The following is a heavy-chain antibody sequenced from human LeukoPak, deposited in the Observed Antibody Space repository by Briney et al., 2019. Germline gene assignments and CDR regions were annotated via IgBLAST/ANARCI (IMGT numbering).Heavy chain of an antibody. V-gene: IGHV1-69*06. CDR3: AREGSGDRAFDY. J-gene: IGHJ4*02. Sequence: SVKVSCKASGGTFSSYAISWVRQAPGQGLEWMGGIIPIFGTANYAQRFQGRVTITADKSTSTADMELSSLRSEDTAVYYCAREGSGDRAFDYWGQGTLVTVSS. CDR1: GGTFSSYA. D-gene: IGHD7-27*01. CDR2: IIPIFGTA.